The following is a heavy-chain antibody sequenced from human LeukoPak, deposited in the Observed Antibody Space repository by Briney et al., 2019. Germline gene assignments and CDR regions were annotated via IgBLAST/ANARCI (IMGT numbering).Heavy chain of an antibody. J-gene: IGHJ6*03. CDR2: INPNNGPT. CDR1: GYPFIAFY. V-gene: IGHV1-2*02. D-gene: IGHD6-19*01. CDR3: ARRAGAVSGPSYYSYYYYLDV. Sequence: GASVKVSCKASGYPFIAFYIHWVRQAPGQGLEWMGWINPNNGPTHYAQNFQGRVTMTRDTSVSTVYMELPRLESGDPAIYYCARRAGAVSGPSYYSYYYYLDVWGKGTTVTVSS.